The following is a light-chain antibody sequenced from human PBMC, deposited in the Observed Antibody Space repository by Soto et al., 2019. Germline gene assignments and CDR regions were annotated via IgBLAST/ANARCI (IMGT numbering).Light chain of an antibody. CDR2: EVT. CDR1: SSDVGGYNY. J-gene: IGLJ1*01. Sequence: QSALTQPPSASGSPGQSLTISCTGTSSDVGGYNYVSWYQQRPGKAPKLVIYEVTKRPSGVPDRFSGSKSGSTASLTVSGLQPDDEADYYCASYGGTKLFVFGGGTKVPVL. CDR3: ASYGGTKLFV. V-gene: IGLV2-8*01.